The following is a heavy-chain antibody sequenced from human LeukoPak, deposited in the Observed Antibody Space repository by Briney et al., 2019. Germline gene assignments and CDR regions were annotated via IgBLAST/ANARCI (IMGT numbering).Heavy chain of an antibody. CDR3: AKHPDVGSYYYFQH. V-gene: IGHV3-23*01. D-gene: IGHD3-10*01. CDR1: GFTFSNYA. J-gene: IGHJ1*01. CDR2: LSGSGTKT. Sequence: PGGSLRLSCVASGFTFSNYAMSWVRQAPGMGLGWVSALSGSGTKTYYADSMKGRFTISRDNSKTTLYLQVNSLRAEDTAVYYCAKHPDVGSYYYFQHWGQGTLVTVSS.